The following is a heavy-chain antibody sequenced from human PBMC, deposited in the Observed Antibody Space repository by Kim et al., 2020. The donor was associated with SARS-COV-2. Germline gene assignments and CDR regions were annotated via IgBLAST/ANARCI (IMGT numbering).Heavy chain of an antibody. D-gene: IGHD3-22*01. CDR2: T. CDR3: VSTYYSDSSGSH. J-gene: IGHJ4*02. V-gene: IGHV3-15*01. Sequence: TDYAAPVRGRFTISRDDSKYTLYLQMNSLKTDDTAVYYCVSTYYSDSSGSHWGQGTLVTVSS.